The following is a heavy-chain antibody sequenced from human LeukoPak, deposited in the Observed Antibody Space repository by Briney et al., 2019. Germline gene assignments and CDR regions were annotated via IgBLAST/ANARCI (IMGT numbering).Heavy chain of an antibody. V-gene: IGHV4-30-4*01. CDR2: IYYSGST. J-gene: IGHJ4*02. CDR1: GGSISSGDYY. D-gene: IGHD6-19*01. CDR3: ARVPHGIAVAGTY. Sequence: SQTLSLTCTVSGGSISSGDYYWSWIRQPPGKGLEWIGYIYYSGSTYYNPSLKSRVTISVDTSKNQFSLKLSSVTAADTAVYYCARVPHGIAVAGTYWGQGTLVTVSS.